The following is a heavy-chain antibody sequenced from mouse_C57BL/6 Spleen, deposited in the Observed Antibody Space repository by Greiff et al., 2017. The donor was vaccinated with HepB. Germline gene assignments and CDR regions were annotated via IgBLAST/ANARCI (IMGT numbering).Heavy chain of an antibody. V-gene: IGHV1-52*01. Sequence: VQLQQPGAELVRPGSSVKLSCKASGYTFTSYWMHWVKQRPIQGLEWIGNIDPSDSETHYNQKFKDKATLTVDKSSSTAYMQLSSLISEDSAVYYCARYYYGSWRYFDYWGQGTTLTVSS. CDR3: ARYYYGSWRYFDY. CDR1: GYTFTSYW. D-gene: IGHD1-1*01. J-gene: IGHJ2*01. CDR2: IDPSDSET.